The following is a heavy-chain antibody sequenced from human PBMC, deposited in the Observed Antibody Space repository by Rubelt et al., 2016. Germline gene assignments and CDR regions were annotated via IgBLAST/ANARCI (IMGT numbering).Heavy chain of an antibody. CDR2: ISSSGSSI. D-gene: IGHD1-26*01. V-gene: IGHV3-48*04. Sequence: EAQLVESGGGLVQPGGSLRLSCAASGFSFSAYSMNWVRQAPGKGPEWVSHISSSGSSIYYADSVKGRFTISRDNAKHSLYLQRNSRRAEDTAVYYCAKDLPSGRVGFWGQGTLVTVSS. CDR1: GFSFSAYS. CDR3: AKDLPSGRVGF. J-gene: IGHJ4*02.